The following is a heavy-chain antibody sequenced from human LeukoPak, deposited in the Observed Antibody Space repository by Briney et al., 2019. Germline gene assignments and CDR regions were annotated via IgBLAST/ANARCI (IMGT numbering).Heavy chain of an antibody. CDR3: ARIFWSGYYYYYYGMDV. D-gene: IGHD3-3*01. CDR1: GGTFSSYA. V-gene: IGHV1-8*02. Sequence: GSSVKVSCKASGGTFSSYAISWVRQATGQGLEWMGWMNPNSGNTGYAQKFQGRVTMTRNTSISTAYMELSSLRSEDTAVYYCARIFWSGYYYYYYGMDVWGQGTTVTVSS. CDR2: MNPNSGNT. J-gene: IGHJ6*02.